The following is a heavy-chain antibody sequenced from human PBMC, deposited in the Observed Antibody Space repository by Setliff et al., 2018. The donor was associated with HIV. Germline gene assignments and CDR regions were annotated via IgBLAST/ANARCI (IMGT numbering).Heavy chain of an antibody. CDR1: GGSISSGSHY. J-gene: IGHJ4*02. V-gene: IGHV4-61*02. CDR2: IYTSGST. Sequence: SETLSLTCTVSGGSISSGSHYWSWIRQPAGKGLEWIGRIYTSGSTNYNPSLKSRVTISVDTSKNQFSLKLSSVTAADTAVYYCARYKHPYYYDSSGYFDYWGQGTLVTVSS. CDR3: ARYKHPYYYDSSGYFDY. D-gene: IGHD3-22*01.